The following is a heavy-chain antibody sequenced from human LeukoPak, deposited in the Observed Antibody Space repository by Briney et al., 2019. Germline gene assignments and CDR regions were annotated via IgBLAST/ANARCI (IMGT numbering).Heavy chain of an antibody. CDR1: GYSISSGYY. D-gene: IGHD6-13*01. CDR2: IYHSGST. Sequence: PSETLSLTCTVSGYSISSGYYWGWIRQPPGQGLEWIGSIYHSGSTYYNPSLKSRVTISVDTSKNQFSLKLSSVTAADTAVYYCARLVVSTWYHEVLLGRDYWGQGTLVTVSS. V-gene: IGHV4-38-2*02. J-gene: IGHJ4*02. CDR3: ARLVVSTWYHEVLLGRDY.